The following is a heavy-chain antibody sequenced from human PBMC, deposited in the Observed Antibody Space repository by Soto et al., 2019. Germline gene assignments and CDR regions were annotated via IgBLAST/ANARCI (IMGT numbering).Heavy chain of an antibody. CDR1: GTSISITVW. CDR2: AHNSGNT. J-gene: IGHJ5*02. Sequence: PSETLSLTCTVSGTSISITVWWHWVLRPPGKELERICEAHNSGNTNYNPSLKSRVTMSVDKSKNQLSLMLRSVTSAATAVYYCAKRHPFNPWGRGTLVTVSS. CDR3: AKRHPFNP. V-gene: IGHV4-4*02.